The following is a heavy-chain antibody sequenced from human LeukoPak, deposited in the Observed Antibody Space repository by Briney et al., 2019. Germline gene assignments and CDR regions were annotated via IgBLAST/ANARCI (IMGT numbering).Heavy chain of an antibody. CDR2: MNPNSGNT. CDR3: ARDYYDSSGPPQGGWFDP. Sequence: GGSVKVSCKASGYTFTSYDINWVRQATGQGPEWMGWMNPNSGNTGYAQKFQGRVTMTRNTSISTAYMELSSLRSEDTAVYYCARDYYDSSGPPQGGWFDPWGQGTLVTVSS. D-gene: IGHD3-22*01. V-gene: IGHV1-8*02. CDR1: GYTFTSYD. J-gene: IGHJ5*02.